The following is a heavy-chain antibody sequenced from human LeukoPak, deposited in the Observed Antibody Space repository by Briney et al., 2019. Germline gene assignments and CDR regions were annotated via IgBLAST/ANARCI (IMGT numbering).Heavy chain of an antibody. Sequence: SETLSLTRTVSGGSISSYYWSWVRQPPGKGLEWIGYISYSGSTNYNPSLKSRVTISVDTSKNQFSLKLSSVTAADTAVYYCARRGNYYDSSGYYHHWYFDLWGPGTLVTVSS. CDR2: ISYSGST. J-gene: IGHJ2*01. CDR3: ARRGNYYDSSGYYHHWYFDL. CDR1: GGSISSYY. D-gene: IGHD3-22*01. V-gene: IGHV4-59*08.